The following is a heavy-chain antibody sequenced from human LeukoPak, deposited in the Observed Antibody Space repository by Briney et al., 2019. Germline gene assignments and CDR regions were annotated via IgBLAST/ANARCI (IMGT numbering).Heavy chain of an antibody. V-gene: IGHV4-34*01. Sequence: NPSETLSLTCAVYRGSFSLYYWGWIRQRPGKGLEWIGEINHRGVATYWPSLQSRVTISIDTSKNQFSLRLNSVSAADTAVYYCARTSTNNWTWLQYWGQGTLVTVSS. CDR2: INHRGVA. J-gene: IGHJ1*01. CDR3: ARTSTNNWTWLQY. CDR1: RGSFSLYY. D-gene: IGHD1-1*01.